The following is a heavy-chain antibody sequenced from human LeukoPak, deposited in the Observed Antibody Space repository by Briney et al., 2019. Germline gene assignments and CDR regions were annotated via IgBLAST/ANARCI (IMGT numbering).Heavy chain of an antibody. Sequence: PSETLSLTCTVSGGSISSYYWCWIRQPAGKGLEWIGRIYTSGSTNYNPSLKSRVTMSVDTSKNQFSLKLSSVTAADTAVYYCARGPVGYSSSPRFDPWGQGTLVTVSS. J-gene: IGHJ5*02. CDR2: IYTSGST. CDR3: ARGPVGYSSSPRFDP. V-gene: IGHV4-4*07. D-gene: IGHD6-13*01. CDR1: GGSISSYY.